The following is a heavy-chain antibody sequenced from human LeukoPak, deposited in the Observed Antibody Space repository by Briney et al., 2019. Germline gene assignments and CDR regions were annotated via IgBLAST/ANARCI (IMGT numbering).Heavy chain of an antibody. J-gene: IGHJ5*02. D-gene: IGHD5-18*01. Sequence: GSSVKVSCKASGGTFSSYAISWVRQAPGQGLEWMGWINPNSGGTNYAQKFQGRVTMTRDTSISTAYMELSRLRSDDTAVYYCAREGVWIQLWNHNWFDPWGQGTLVTVSS. CDR2: INPNSGGT. V-gene: IGHV1-2*02. CDR1: GGTFSSYA. CDR3: AREGVWIQLWNHNWFDP.